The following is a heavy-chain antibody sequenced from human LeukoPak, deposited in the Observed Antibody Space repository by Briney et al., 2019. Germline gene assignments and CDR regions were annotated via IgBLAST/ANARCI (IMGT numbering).Heavy chain of an antibody. V-gene: IGHV3-23*01. CDR3: ARADRYGTTWYGRVDY. CDR1: GFTFSNHA. CDR2: IRSTGGTT. D-gene: IGHD6-13*01. J-gene: IGHJ4*02. Sequence: GGSLRLSCAASGFTFSNHAMSWVRQAPGKGLESVSDIRSTGGTTAYADSVKGRFTISRDNSRNTLYLQMNSLRAEDTAVYYCARADRYGTTWYGRVDYWGQGTLVTVSS.